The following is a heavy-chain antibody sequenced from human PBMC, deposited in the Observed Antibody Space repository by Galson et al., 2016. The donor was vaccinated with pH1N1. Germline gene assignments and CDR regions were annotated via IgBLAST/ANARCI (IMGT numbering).Heavy chain of an antibody. V-gene: IGHV3-30*04. D-gene: IGHD3-22*01. J-gene: IGHJ4*02. Sequence: SLRLSCAASGFTLSCCAMHWVRQAPGKGLECMALISKDGNNVYYADSVKGRFTISRDSSNNTLYLQMNSLRADDTAVYYCAKYDSSGFYYGRRLKWGQGTLVIVSS. CDR1: GFTLSCCA. CDR2: ISKDGNNV. CDR3: AKYDSSGFYYGRRLK.